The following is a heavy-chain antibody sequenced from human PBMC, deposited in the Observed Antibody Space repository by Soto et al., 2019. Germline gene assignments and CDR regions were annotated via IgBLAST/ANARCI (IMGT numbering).Heavy chain of an antibody. V-gene: IGHV3-66*01. J-gene: IGHJ4*02. CDR2: IYSGGST. CDR3: AREGYSYGPFDY. Sequence: PGGSLRLCCAASGFTVSSNYMTWVRQAPGKGLEWVSVIYSGGSTYYADSVKGRFTISRDNSKNTLYLQMNSLRAEDTAVYYCAREGYSYGPFDYWGQGTLVTVSS. CDR1: GFTVSSNY. D-gene: IGHD5-18*01.